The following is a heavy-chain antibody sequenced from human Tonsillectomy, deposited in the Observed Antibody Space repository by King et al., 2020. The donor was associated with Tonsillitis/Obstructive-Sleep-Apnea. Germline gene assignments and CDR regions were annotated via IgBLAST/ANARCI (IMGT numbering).Heavy chain of an antibody. CDR1: GASINSHY. D-gene: IGHD5-24*01. Sequence: QVQLQESGPGRVKPSETLSLTCTVSGASINSHYWSWIRLPPGKGLEWIGYIYYSGSTNYNPSLKSRVTISVDRSKNQFSLKLSSLTAADTAVYYCARRTWLQRNYYFDYWGQGTLVTVSS. CDR3: ARRTWLQRNYYFDY. V-gene: IGHV4-59*08. CDR2: IYYSGST. J-gene: IGHJ4*02.